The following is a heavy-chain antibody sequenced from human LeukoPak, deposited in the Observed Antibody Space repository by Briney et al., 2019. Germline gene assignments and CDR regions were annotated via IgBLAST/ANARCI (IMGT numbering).Heavy chain of an antibody. J-gene: IGHJ4*02. V-gene: IGHV3-9*01. Sequence: GGSLRLSCAASGFTVSSNYMTWVRQAPGKGLEWVSGISWNSGSIGYADSVKGRFTISRDNAKNSLYLQMNSLRAEDTALYYCAKDRIAAAGPTTLIDYWGQGTLVTVSS. D-gene: IGHD6-13*01. CDR1: GFTVSSNY. CDR2: ISWNSGSI. CDR3: AKDRIAAAGPTTLIDY.